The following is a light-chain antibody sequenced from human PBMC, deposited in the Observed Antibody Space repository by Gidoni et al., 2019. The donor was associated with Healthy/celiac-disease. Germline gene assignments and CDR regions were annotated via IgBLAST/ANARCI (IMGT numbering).Light chain of an antibody. V-gene: IGKV1-8*01. CDR3: QQYYSYPPTT. J-gene: IGKJ4*01. CDR1: QGLSSY. Sequence: AIRMTQSPSSLSASTGDRVTITCRASQGLSSYLAWYQQKPGKATKLLIYAASTLQSGVPSRFSGSGSGTDFTLTISCLQSEDFATYYCQQYYSYPPTTFGGGTKVEIK. CDR2: AAS.